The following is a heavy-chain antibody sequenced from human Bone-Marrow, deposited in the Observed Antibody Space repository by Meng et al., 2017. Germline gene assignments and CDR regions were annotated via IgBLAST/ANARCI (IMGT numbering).Heavy chain of an antibody. J-gene: IGHJ4*02. V-gene: IGHV4-31*03. CDR1: GGSISSGGYY. CDR2: IYHSGST. CDR3: ARDRNDYGSHYFDY. Sequence: QVQLQESGPGLVKPSQTLSLTCTVSGGSISSGGYYWIWIRQHPGKGLEWIGYIYHSGSTYYNPSLKSRVTISVDTSKNQFSLKLSSVTAADTAVYYCARDRNDYGSHYFDYWGQGTLVTVSS. D-gene: IGHD4-17*01.